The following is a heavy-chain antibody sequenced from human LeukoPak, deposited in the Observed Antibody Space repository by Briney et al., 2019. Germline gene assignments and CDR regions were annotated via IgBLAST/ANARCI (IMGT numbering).Heavy chain of an antibody. CDR1: GGTLSSYA. CDR2: IIPIFGTA. J-gene: IGHJ6*03. D-gene: IGHD4-11*01. Sequence: AASVKVSCKASGGTLSSYAISWVRQAPGQGLEWMGGIIPIFGTANYAQKFQGRVTITADESTSTAYMELSSLRSEDTAVYYCARVMRPYSNYYYYHYYMDVWGKGTTVTVSS. CDR3: ARVMRPYSNYYYYHYYMDV. V-gene: IGHV1-69*13.